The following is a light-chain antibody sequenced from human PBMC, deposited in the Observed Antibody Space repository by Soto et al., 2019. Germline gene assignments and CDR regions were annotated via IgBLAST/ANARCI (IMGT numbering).Light chain of an antibody. CDR1: QSVLSSSNNYNY. CDR3: QQYYTTPLT. Sequence: DIVMTQSPDSLAVSLGERATINCKSSQSVLSSSNNYNYLAWYQQRPGQPPKLLIYWASTRESGVPDRFSGSGSGTDFTLTISSLQAEDVAVYYCQQYYTTPLTFGGGTKVDIK. J-gene: IGKJ4*01. CDR2: WAS. V-gene: IGKV4-1*01.